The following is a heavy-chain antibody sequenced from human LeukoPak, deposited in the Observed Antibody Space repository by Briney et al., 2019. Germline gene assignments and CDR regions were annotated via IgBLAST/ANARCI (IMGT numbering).Heavy chain of an antibody. V-gene: IGHV4-61*02. CDR2: IYTSGST. Sequence: SETLSLTCTVSGGSISSGSYYWSWIRQPAGKGLEWIGRIYTSGSTNYNPSLKSRVTISVDTSKNQFSLKLSSVTAADTAVYYCARTALVRGFVNWFDPWGQGTLVTVSS. CDR1: GGSISSGSYY. J-gene: IGHJ5*02. CDR3: ARTALVRGFVNWFDP. D-gene: IGHD2-2*01.